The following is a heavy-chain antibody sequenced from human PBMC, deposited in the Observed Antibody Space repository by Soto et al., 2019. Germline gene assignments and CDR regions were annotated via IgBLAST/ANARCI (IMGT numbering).Heavy chain of an antibody. Sequence: GGSLRLSCAASGFTFSSYGMHWVRQAPGKGLEWVAVIWYDGSNKYYADSVKGRFTISRDNSKNTLYLQMNSLRAEDTAVYYCARGIFGIVGATNPGYLIDYWGQGTLVTVSS. CDR2: IWYDGSNK. V-gene: IGHV3-33*01. J-gene: IGHJ4*02. D-gene: IGHD1-26*01. CDR1: GFTFSSYG. CDR3: ARGIFGIVGATNPGYLIDY.